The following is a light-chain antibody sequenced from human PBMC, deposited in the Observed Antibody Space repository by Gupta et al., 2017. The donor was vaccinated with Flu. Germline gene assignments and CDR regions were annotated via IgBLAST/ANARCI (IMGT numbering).Light chain of an antibody. Sequence: EIVLTQSPGTLSLSPGERATLSCRASQSVGSRYLAWYQQKPGQAPRLLIYETSSRATGIPDRFSGSGSGTDFTLTVSRREPEDFAVYYCQQADSSQWTFGQWTKVEIK. CDR3: QQADSSQWT. V-gene: IGKV3-20*01. J-gene: IGKJ1*01. CDR1: QSVGSRY. CDR2: ETS.